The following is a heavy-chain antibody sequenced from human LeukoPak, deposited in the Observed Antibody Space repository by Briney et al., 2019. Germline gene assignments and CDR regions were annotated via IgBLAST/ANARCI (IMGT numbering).Heavy chain of an antibody. V-gene: IGHV3-7*01. CDR3: ARALYYYDSSGYYTGYFQH. CDR1: GFTFSSYW. J-gene: IGHJ1*01. D-gene: IGHD3-22*01. CDR2: IKQDGSEK. Sequence: GGSLRLSCAASGFTFSSYWMSWVRQAPGKGLEWVANIKQDGSEKYYVDSVKGRFTNSRDNAKNSLYPQMNSLRAEDTAVYYCARALYYYDSSGYYTGYFQHWGQGTLVTVSS.